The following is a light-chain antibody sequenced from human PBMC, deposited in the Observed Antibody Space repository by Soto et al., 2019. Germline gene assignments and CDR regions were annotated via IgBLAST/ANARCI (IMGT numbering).Light chain of an antibody. CDR1: QSVLYSSNNENY. J-gene: IGKJ1*01. CDR3: QQYYTPSWT. Sequence: DIVMTQSPDSLAVSLGERATINCKSSQSVLYSSNNENYLAWYQQKPGQSPKLLIYWASTRESGVPDRFSGSGSGTDFTLTISSLQAEDVAVYYCQQYYTPSWTFGQGTKVEIK. V-gene: IGKV4-1*01. CDR2: WAS.